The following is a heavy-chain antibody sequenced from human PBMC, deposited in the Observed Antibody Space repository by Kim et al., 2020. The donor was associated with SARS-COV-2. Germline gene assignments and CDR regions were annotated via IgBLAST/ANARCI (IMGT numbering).Heavy chain of an antibody. Sequence: ASVKVSCKASGYTFTGYYMHWVRQAPGQGLEWMGRINPNSCGTNYAQKFQGRVTMTRDTSISTAYMELSRLRSDDTAVYYCAREPHYYPWGMDVWGQGTTVTVSS. CDR2: INPNSCGT. D-gene: IGHD3-22*01. V-gene: IGHV1-2*06. CDR1: GYTFTGYY. J-gene: IGHJ6*02. CDR3: AREPHYYPWGMDV.